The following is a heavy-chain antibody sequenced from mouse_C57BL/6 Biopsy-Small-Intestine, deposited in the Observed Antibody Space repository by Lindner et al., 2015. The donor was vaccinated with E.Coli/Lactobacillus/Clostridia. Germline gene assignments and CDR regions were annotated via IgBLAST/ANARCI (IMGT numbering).Heavy chain of an antibody. J-gene: IGHJ1*03. D-gene: IGHD1-1*01. V-gene: IGHV1-15*01. CDR1: GYTFTDNE. Sequence: VQLQESGAELVRPGASVTLSCKASGYTFTDNEMHWVKQTPVHGLEWSGGIDPKTGGTAYNQKFKGKAILTADKSSSTAYMKLRSLTSEDSAVYYCTRGTTDVWGTGTTVTVSS. CDR2: IDPKTGGT. CDR3: TRGTTDV.